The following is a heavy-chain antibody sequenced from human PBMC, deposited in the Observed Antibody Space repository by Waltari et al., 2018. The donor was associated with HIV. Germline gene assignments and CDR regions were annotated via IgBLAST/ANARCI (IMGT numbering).Heavy chain of an antibody. CDR1: GGSISSGSYY. V-gene: IGHV4-61*02. CDR2: IYTSGST. J-gene: IGHJ4*02. CDR3: AGSSGYHGGDY. D-gene: IGHD5-12*01. Sequence: QVQLQESGPGLVKPSQTLSLTCTVSGGSISSGSYYWSWIRQPAGKGLEWIGRIYTSGSTNYNPSLSSRVTISVDTSKNQFSLKLSSVTAADTAVYYCAGSSGYHGGDYWGQGTLVTVSS.